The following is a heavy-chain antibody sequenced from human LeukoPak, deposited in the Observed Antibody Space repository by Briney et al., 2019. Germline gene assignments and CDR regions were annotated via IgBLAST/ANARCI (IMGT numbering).Heavy chain of an antibody. V-gene: IGHV1-18*01. Sequence: ASVKVSCKASGYTFTSYGISWVRQAPGQGLEWMGWISAYNGNTNYAQKLQGRVTMTTDTSTSTAYMELRSLRSDDTAVYYCARDRAAHNYGHFDYWGRGTLVTVSS. CDR1: GYTFTSYG. D-gene: IGHD6-6*01. J-gene: IGHJ4*02. CDR2: ISAYNGNT. CDR3: ARDRAAHNYGHFDY.